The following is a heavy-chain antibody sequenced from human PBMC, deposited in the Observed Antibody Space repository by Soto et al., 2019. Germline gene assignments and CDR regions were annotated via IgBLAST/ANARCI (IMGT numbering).Heavy chain of an antibody. D-gene: IGHD6-19*01. CDR1: GFTFSSYA. J-gene: IGHJ6*02. V-gene: IGHV3-23*01. CDR3: AKDQFIAVAGTRYYGMDV. CDR2: ISGSGGST. Sequence: GGSLRLSCAASGFTFSSYAMSWVRQAPGKGLEWVSAISGSGGSTYYADSVKGRFTISRDNSKNTLYLQMNSLRAEETAVYYCAKDQFIAVAGTRYYGMDVWGQGTTVTVSS.